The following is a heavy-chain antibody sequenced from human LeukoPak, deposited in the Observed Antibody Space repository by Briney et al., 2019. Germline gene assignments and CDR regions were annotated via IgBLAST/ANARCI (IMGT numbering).Heavy chain of an antibody. D-gene: IGHD3-22*01. CDR2: ISSSGDTI. Sequence: GGSLRLSCAGSGFTFSSDSTNWVRQAPGKGLEWVSYISSSGDTIYLADSVRGRFAISRDNAKNSLYLQMNSLRDEDTAVYFCATLTYYYDSSGYYYFSYFDYWGQGTLVTVSS. V-gene: IGHV3-48*02. CDR3: ATLTYYYDSSGYYYFSYFDY. CDR1: GFTFSSDS. J-gene: IGHJ4*02.